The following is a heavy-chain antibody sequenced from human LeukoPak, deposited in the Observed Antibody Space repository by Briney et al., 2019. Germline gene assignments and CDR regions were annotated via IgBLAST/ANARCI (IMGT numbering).Heavy chain of an antibody. Sequence: GGSLRLSCAASGFTFTTYWMHWVRQVPGKGLVWVARINTDGRVTTYADSVKGRFTISRDNAKNTLYLQMNSLRAEDTAVYYCARDGFGTAPGTKLDFWGQGTLVTVSS. CDR2: INTDGRVT. D-gene: IGHD1/OR15-1a*01. J-gene: IGHJ4*02. CDR1: GFTFTTYW. CDR3: ARDGFGTAPGTKLDF. V-gene: IGHV3-74*03.